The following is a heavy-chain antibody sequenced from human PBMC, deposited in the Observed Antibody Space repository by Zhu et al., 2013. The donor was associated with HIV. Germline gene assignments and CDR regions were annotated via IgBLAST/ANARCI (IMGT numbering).Heavy chain of an antibody. V-gene: IGHV1-46*01. J-gene: IGHJ5*02. Sequence: QVQLVQSGAEVKKPGSSVKVACKASGYTFTSYTIHWVRQAPGQGLEWIGVINPSGDRTTYTQKFRGRVLMTSDRTTNTVNMEVTSLNSEDTAVYYCARMDKGSCSAMACPDWFDPWGQGTLVTVSS. CDR3: ARMDKGSCSAMACPDWFDP. CDR2: INPSGDRT. D-gene: IGHD2-15*01. CDR1: GYTFTSYT.